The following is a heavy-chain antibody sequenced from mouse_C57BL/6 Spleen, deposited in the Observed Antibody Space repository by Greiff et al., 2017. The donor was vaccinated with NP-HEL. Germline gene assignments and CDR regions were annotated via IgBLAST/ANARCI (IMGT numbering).Heavy chain of an antibody. CDR1: GYAFSSSW. CDR2: IYPGDGDT. V-gene: IGHV1-82*01. J-gene: IGHJ3*01. CDR3: ARSWEYDGWFAY. Sequence: QVTLKESGPELVKPGASVKISCKASGYAFSSSWMNWVKQRPGKGLEWIGRIYPGDGDTNYNGKFKGKATLTADKSSSTAYMQLSSLTSEDSAVYFCARSWEYDGWFAYWGQGTLVTVSA. D-gene: IGHD2-14*01.